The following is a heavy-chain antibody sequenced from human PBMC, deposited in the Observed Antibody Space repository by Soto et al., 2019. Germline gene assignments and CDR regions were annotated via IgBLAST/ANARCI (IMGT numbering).Heavy chain of an antibody. D-gene: IGHD3-16*01. CDR3: ARVSFDWYIDL. V-gene: IGHV1-69*02. Sequence: QVQLVQSGAEVKKPGSSVKVSCKASGGTFSSYTISWVRQAPGQGLEWMGRIIPILGIANYAQKFQGRVTITADKSTSTAYMELSRLRSEDTAVYYCARVSFDWYIDLLGRGTLVTVSS. CDR2: IIPILGIA. J-gene: IGHJ2*01. CDR1: GGTFSSYT.